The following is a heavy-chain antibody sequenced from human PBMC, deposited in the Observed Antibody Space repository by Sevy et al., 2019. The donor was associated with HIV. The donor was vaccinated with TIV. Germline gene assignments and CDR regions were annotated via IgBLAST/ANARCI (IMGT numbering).Heavy chain of an antibody. D-gene: IGHD3-3*01. V-gene: IGHV3-23*01. CDR2: ISGSGGST. J-gene: IGHJ5*02. CDR3: AKNAYYDFWSGSAGWFDP. CDR1: GFTFSSYA. Sequence: GGSLRLSCAASGFTFSSYAMSWVRQAPGKGLEWVSAISGSGGSTYYAESVKGRFTISRDNSKNTLYLQMNSLRAEDTAVYYCAKNAYYDFWSGSAGWFDPWGQGTLVTVSS.